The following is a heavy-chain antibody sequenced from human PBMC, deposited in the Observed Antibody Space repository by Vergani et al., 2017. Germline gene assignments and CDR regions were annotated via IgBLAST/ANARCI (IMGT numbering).Heavy chain of an antibody. CDR1: GLTFSTCG. V-gene: IGHV3-30*02. CDR2: IGFDGSNK. D-gene: IGHD3-10*01. Sequence: QVQLVESGGGVVQPGGSLRLSCAASGLTFSTCGMHWVRQAPGKGLEWVAFIGFDGSNKYYGDSVNGRFIISRDKSKNTVDLRMNSLRTDDTAIYYCAKDRPTNMFRGAYGMDVWGQGTTVTVSS. J-gene: IGHJ6*02. CDR3: AKDRPTNMFRGAYGMDV.